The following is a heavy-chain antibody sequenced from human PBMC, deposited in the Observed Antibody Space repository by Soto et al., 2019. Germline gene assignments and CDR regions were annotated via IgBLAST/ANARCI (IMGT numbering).Heavy chain of an antibody. CDR2: ISGSGGST. Sequence: PGGSLRLSCAASGFTFSSYAMSWVRQAPGKGLEWVSAISGSGGSTYYADSVKGRFTISRDNSKNTLYLQMNSLRAEDTAVYYCAKISAYYYGSGSTLYFDYWGQGTLVTVSS. CDR3: AKISAYYYGSGSTLYFDY. CDR1: GFTFSSYA. D-gene: IGHD3-10*01. J-gene: IGHJ4*02. V-gene: IGHV3-23*01.